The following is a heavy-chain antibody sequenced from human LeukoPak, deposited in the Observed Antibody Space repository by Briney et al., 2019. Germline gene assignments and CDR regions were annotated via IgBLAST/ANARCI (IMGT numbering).Heavy chain of an antibody. V-gene: IGHV4-39*01. CDR2: IYYSGNP. CDR1: GGSISGNSYY. CDR3: ASQLDSTGYNTGFIDY. J-gene: IGHJ4*02. D-gene: IGHD3/OR15-3a*01. Sequence: PSESLSLTCTVSGGSISGNSYYWGWIRQPPGKGLEWVGSIYYSGNPFYSPSLKSRVTISVDTSKNQFSLRLDSVTAADTALYYCASQLDSTGYNTGFIDYWGPGTVVTVSS.